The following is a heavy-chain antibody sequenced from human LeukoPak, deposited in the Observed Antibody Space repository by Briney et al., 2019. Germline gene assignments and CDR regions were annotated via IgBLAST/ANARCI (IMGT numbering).Heavy chain of an antibody. D-gene: IGHD3-10*01. CDR1: GGSIGSSDYY. CDR3: ARSGLWFGELFPNWFDP. Sequence: SETLSLTCSVSGGSIGSSDYYWGWIRQPPGKGLEWIGYIYYSGSTYYNPSLKSRVTISVDTSKNQFSLKLGPVTAADTAVYYRARSGLWFGELFPNWFDPWGQGTLVTVSS. CDR2: IYYSGST. V-gene: IGHV4-30-4*08. J-gene: IGHJ5*02.